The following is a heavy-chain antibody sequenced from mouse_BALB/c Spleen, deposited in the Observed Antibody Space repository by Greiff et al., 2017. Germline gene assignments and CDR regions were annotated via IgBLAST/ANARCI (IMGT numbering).Heavy chain of an antibody. CDR3: ATYFPAWFAY. CDR1: GYTFTSYT. J-gene: IGHJ3*01. CDR2: INPSSGYT. Sequence: LVESGAELARPGASVKMSCKASGYTFTSYTMHWVKQRPGQGLEWIGYINPSSGYTNYNQKFKDKATLTADKSSSTAYMQLSSLTSEDSAVYYCATYFPAWFAYWGQGTLVTVSA. D-gene: IGHD2-10*01. V-gene: IGHV1-4*01.